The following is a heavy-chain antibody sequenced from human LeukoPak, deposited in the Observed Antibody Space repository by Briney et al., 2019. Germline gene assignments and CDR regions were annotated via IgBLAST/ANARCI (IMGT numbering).Heavy chain of an antibody. V-gene: IGHV3-23*01. Sequence: GGSLRLSCAASGFTFSSYAMSWVRQAPGMGLECVSSIRSNGDITYYADSVKGRFTISRDNAKNSLYLQMNSLRAEEKDVYYCARDKVGATYRGYFDYWGKGTLVTVSS. CDR1: GFTFSSYA. CDR3: ARDKVGATYRGYFDY. J-gene: IGHJ4*02. D-gene: IGHD1-26*01. CDR2: IRSNGDIT.